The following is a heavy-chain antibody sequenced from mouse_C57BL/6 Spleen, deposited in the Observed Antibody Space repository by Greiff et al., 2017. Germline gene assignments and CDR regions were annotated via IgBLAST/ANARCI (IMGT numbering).Heavy chain of an antibody. V-gene: IGHV5-4*01. CDR1: GFTFSSYA. CDR2: ISDGGSYT. Sequence: EVMLVESGGGLVKPGGSLKLSCAASGFTFSSYAMSWVRQTPEKRLEWVATISDGGSYTYYPDNVKGRFTISRDNAKNNLYLQMSHLKSEDTAMYYCARDPYYYGSSYPFAYWGQGTLVTVSA. CDR3: ARDPYYYGSSYPFAY. J-gene: IGHJ3*01. D-gene: IGHD1-1*01.